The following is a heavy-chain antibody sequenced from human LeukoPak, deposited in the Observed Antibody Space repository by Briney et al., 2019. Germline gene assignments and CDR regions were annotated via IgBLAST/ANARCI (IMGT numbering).Heavy chain of an antibody. J-gene: IGHJ6*03. Sequence: SETLSLTCTVSGGSISRYYWSWIRQPPGKGLEWFGYVYDSGTTNYNPSLKSRVTISVDTSKNQFSLKLSSVTAADTAVYYCARVSRGSSSYYYYYYYMDVWGKGTTVTVSS. D-gene: IGHD6-13*01. V-gene: IGHV4-59*01. CDR3: ARVSRGSSSYYYYYYYMDV. CDR1: GGSISRYY. CDR2: VYDSGTT.